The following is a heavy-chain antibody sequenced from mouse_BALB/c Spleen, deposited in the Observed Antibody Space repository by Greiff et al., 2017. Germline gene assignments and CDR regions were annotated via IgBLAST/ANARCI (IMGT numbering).Heavy chain of an antibody. V-gene: IGHV1S22*01. Sequence: LQQPGSELVRPGASVKLSCKASGYTFTSYWMHWVKQRHGQGLEWIGNIYPGSGSTNYDEKFKSKGTLTVDTSSSTAYMHLSSLTSEDSAVYYCTRSITAVVAMDYWGQGTSVTVSS. J-gene: IGHJ4*01. D-gene: IGHD1-1*01. CDR1: GYTFTSYW. CDR3: TRSITAVVAMDY. CDR2: IYPGSGST.